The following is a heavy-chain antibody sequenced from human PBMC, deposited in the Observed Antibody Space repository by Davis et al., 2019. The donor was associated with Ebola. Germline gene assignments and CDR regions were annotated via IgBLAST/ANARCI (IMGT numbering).Heavy chain of an antibody. CDR3: AREMGIAVS. CDR2: ISWNSGSI. CDR1: GFTFDDYA. Sequence: SLKISCAASGFTFDDYAMHWVRQAPGKGLEWVSGISWNSGSIGYADSVKGRFTISRDNTKNTVFLQMNSLTAEDTAVYYCAREMGIAVSWGQGTLVTVSS. D-gene: IGHD6-19*01. V-gene: IGHV3-9*01. J-gene: IGHJ4*02.